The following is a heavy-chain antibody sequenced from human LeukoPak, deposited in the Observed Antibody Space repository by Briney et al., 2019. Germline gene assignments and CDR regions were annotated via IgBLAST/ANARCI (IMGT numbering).Heavy chain of an antibody. D-gene: IGHD2-21*01. V-gene: IGHV3-23*01. CDR3: AKDGGGNCYDPIDF. CDR1: GFTFSNYA. CDR2: ISDSGRST. J-gene: IGHJ4*02. Sequence: GGSLRLSCAVSGFTFSNYAMSWVRQAPGKGLEWVSGISDSGRSTYYANSVRGRFTISRDKSKNTLYLQMNNLRAEDTALYYCAKDGGGNCYDPIDFWGQGIQVTVSS.